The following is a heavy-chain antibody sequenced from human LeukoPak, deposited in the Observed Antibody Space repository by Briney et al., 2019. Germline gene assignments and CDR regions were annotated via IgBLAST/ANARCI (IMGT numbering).Heavy chain of an antibody. V-gene: IGHV3-7*01. CDR2: IKQDGSEK. Sequence: GGSLRLSCAASGFTFSSYWLSWVRQAPGKGLEWVANIKQDGSEKYYVDSVKGRFTISRDNAENSLYLQMNSLRAEDTAVYYCARGGDYGDYDFFDYWGQGTLVTVSS. D-gene: IGHD4-17*01. J-gene: IGHJ4*02. CDR3: ARGGDYGDYDFFDY. CDR1: GFTFSSYW.